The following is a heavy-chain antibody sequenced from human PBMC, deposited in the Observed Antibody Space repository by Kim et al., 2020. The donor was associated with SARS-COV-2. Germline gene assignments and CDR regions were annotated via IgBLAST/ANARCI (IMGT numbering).Heavy chain of an antibody. J-gene: IGHJ4*02. V-gene: IGHV3-30*18. D-gene: IGHD6-19*01. CDR3: AKDLGYSSGWYGARYFDY. Sequence: GGSLRLSCAASGFTFSSYGMHWVRQAPGKGLEWVAVISYDGSNKYYADSVKGRFTISRDNSKNTLYLQMNSLRAEDTAVYYCAKDLGYSSGWYGARYFDYWGQGTLVTVSS. CDR2: ISYDGSNK. CDR1: GFTFSSYG.